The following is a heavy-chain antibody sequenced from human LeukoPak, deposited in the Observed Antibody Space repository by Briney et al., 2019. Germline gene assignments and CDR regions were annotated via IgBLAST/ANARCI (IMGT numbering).Heavy chain of an antibody. CDR2: IIPIFGTA. V-gene: IGHV1-69*05. J-gene: IGHJ4*02. Sequence: GASVKVSCKASGGTFISYAISWVRQAPGQGLEWMGGIIPIFGTANYAQKFQGRVTITTDESTSTAYMELSSLRSEDTAVYYCARGGGYDQGYQNYIDYWGQGTLVTVSS. CDR1: GGTFISYA. D-gene: IGHD3-16*01. CDR3: ARGGGYDQGYQNYIDY.